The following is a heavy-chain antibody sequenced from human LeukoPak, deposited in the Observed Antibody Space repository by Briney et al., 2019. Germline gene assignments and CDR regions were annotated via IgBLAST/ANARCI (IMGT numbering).Heavy chain of an antibody. CDR2: ISGSGGTT. CDR3: AIGSS. D-gene: IGHD3-10*01. V-gene: IGHV3-23*01. Sequence: GESLRLSCAASGFIFSSYAMSWVRQAPGKGLEWVSGISGSGGTTYYADSVKGRCTISRDNPKNTLYLQMNSLRAEDTAIYYCAIGSSWGQGTLVTVSS. CDR1: GFIFSSYA. J-gene: IGHJ5*02.